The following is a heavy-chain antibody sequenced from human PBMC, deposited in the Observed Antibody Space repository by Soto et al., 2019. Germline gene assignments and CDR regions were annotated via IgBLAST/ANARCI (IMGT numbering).Heavy chain of an antibody. D-gene: IGHD6-19*01. CDR2: INAGNGNT. CDR1: GYTFTSYA. J-gene: IGHJ4*02. Sequence: GAAVKVSCKASGYTFTSYAMHWVRQAPGQRLEWMGWINAGNGNTKYSQKFQGRVTITRDTSASTAYMELSSLRSEDTAVYYCARGRGSGRDYEYWGQGTLVTVSS. CDR3: ARGRGSGRDYEY. V-gene: IGHV1-3*01.